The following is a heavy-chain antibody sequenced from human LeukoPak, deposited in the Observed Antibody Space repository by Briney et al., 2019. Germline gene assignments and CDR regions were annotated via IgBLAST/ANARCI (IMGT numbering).Heavy chain of an antibody. CDR1: GYTFTGYY. CDR3: ARDAPSGYCSSTSCYGDAFDI. Sequence: ASVKVSCKASGYTFTGYYMHWVRQAPGQGPEWMGWINPNSGGTNYAQKFQGWVTMTRDTSISTAYMELSGLRSDDTAAYYCARDAPSGYCSSTSCYGDAFDIWGQGTMVTVSS. V-gene: IGHV1-2*04. D-gene: IGHD2-2*01. CDR2: INPNSGGT. J-gene: IGHJ3*02.